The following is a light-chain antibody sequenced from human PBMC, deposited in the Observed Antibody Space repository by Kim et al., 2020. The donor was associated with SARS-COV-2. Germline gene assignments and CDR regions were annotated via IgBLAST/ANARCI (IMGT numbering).Light chain of an antibody. Sequence: VALGTTVRITGQGDSLRSYYATWYQQKPGQAPILVIYGKNNRPSGIPDRFSGSSSGNTASLTITGTQAGDEADYYCNSRDSNDNVVFGGGTKLTVL. V-gene: IGLV3-19*01. J-gene: IGLJ2*01. CDR3: NSRDSNDNVV. CDR2: GKN. CDR1: SLRSYY.